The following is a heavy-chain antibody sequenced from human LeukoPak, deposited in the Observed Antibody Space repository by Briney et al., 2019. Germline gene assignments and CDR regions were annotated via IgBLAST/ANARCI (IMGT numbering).Heavy chain of an antibody. CDR1: GFTFSGYS. CDR3: ARDILTGSQSRFQH. V-gene: IGHV3-48*04. CDR2: ISSSSSTI. D-gene: IGHD3-9*01. Sequence: GGSLRLSCSASGFTFSGYSMTWVRQAPGKGLEWVSYISSSSSTIYYADSVKGRFTISRDNAKNSLYLQMNSLRAEDTAVYYCARDILTGSQSRFQHWGQGTLVTVSS. J-gene: IGHJ1*01.